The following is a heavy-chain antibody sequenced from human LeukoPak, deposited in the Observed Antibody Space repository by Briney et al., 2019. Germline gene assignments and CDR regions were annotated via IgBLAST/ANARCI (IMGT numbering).Heavy chain of an antibody. Sequence: SETLSLTCAVYGGSFSGYYWSWIRQPPGKGLEWIGYIYHSGGTYYNPSLKSRVTISVDRSKNQFSLKLSSVTAADTAVYYCAREEGDSSSYYFDYRGQGTLVTVSS. D-gene: IGHD6-6*01. CDR2: IYHSGGT. CDR1: GGSFSGYY. CDR3: AREEGDSSSYYFDY. V-gene: IGHV4-34*01. J-gene: IGHJ4*02.